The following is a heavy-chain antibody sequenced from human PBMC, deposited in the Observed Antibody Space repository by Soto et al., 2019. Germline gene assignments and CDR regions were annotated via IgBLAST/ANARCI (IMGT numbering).Heavy chain of an antibody. CDR1: GGSISSSSYY. V-gene: IGHV4-39*01. D-gene: IGHD2-2*01. Sequence: SETLSLTCTVSGGSISSSSYYWGWIRPPPGKGLEWIGSIYYSGSTYYNPSLKSRVTISVDTSKNQFSLKLSSVTAADTAVYYCERIPSLTAARGGMDVWGQGTKVTVSS. J-gene: IGHJ6*02. CDR3: ERIPSLTAARGGMDV. CDR2: IYYSGST.